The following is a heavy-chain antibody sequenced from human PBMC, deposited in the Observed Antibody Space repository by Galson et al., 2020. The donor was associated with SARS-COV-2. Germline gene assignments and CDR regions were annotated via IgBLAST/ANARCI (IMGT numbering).Heavy chain of an antibody. J-gene: IGHJ6*02. V-gene: IGHV4-34*01. CDR3: ARGSRKGIAVAGTTSSYYYFHYGMDV. Sequence: SETLSLTCAVYGKSFSGYYWSWIRQPPGKGLEWIGEINHSGSTNYKPSLKSRVTISADTSKNQFSLKLSSVTAADTAVYYCARGSRKGIAVAGTTSSYYYFHYGMDVWGQGTTVTVS. CDR1: GKSFSGYY. CDR2: INHSGST. D-gene: IGHD6-19*01.